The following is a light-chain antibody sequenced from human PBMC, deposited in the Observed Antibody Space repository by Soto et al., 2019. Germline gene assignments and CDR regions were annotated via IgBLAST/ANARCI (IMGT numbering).Light chain of an antibody. CDR3: QSYDSSLSGVV. CDR2: DNS. V-gene: IGLV1-40*01. J-gene: IGLJ3*02. Sequence: QPVLTQPPSVSGAPGQRVTISCTGSSSNIGAGYDAHWYQHLPGRSPKLLIHDNSNRPSGVPDRFSGSKSGTSASLAITGLQAEDEADYYCQSYDSSLSGVVFGGGTKLTVL. CDR1: SSNIGAGYD.